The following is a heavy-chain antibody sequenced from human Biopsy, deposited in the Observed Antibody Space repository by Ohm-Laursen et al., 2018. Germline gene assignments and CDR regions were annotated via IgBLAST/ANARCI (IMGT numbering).Heavy chain of an antibody. Sequence: LSLTCAASGYSVSSYDMNWVRQAPGRGLEWISYISETSSHIYDADSVRGRFTVARDIAKNSLYLQLNSLRVEDTAVYYCARDSSRRAREGGMDVWGQGTTVTVSS. CDR1: GYSVSSYD. J-gene: IGHJ6*02. CDR3: ARDSSRRAREGGMDV. CDR2: ISETSSHI. V-gene: IGHV3-21*01. D-gene: IGHD6-6*01.